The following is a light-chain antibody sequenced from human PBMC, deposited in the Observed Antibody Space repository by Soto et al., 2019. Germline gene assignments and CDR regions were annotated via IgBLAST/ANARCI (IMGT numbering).Light chain of an antibody. CDR3: LLYYGGQVGV. CDR1: TGAVTSSNY. CDR2: STN. J-gene: IGLJ2*01. V-gene: IGLV7-43*01. Sequence: QAVVTQEPSLTVSPGGTVTLTCAVYTGAVTSSNYPNWFQQKPGQPPRALIYSTNHKYSWTPARFSGSLLGGKAALTLSGVQPEDEADYYCLLYYGGQVGVFGGGTKVTVL.